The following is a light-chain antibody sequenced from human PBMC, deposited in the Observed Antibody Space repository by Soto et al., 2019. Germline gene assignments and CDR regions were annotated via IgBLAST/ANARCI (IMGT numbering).Light chain of an antibody. Sequence: EIVLTQSPATLSLSPGERATLSCRASQSVGSNLAWYQQKPGQAPRLLIYDTSNRATGIPARFSGSGSGTDFTLTISSLEPEDFAVYYCQQRSNWPFLTFGGGTKVEIK. J-gene: IGKJ4*01. CDR1: QSVGSN. CDR3: QQRSNWPFLT. V-gene: IGKV3-11*01. CDR2: DTS.